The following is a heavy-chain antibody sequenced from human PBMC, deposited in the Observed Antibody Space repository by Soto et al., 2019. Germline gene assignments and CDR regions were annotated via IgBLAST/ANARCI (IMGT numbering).Heavy chain of an antibody. CDR2: MNPNSGNT. D-gene: IGHD3-10*01. CDR1: GYTFTSYD. J-gene: IGHJ4*02. Sequence: QVQLVQSGAEVKQPGASVKVSCKASGYTFTSYDINWVRQATGQGLEWMGWMNPNSGNTGYAQKFQGRVTMTRNTSISTAYMELSSLRSADTAVYYCASDLHYYGSGRDYWGQGTLVTVSS. V-gene: IGHV1-8*01. CDR3: ASDLHYYGSGRDY.